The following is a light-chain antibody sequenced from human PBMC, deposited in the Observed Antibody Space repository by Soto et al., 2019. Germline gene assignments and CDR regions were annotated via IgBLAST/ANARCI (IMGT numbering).Light chain of an antibody. CDR2: DAS. Sequence: DIQMTQSPFTLSASVGARVTITCRASQCINNWLAWYQQKPGKAPKLLIYDASRLESGVPSRFSGSGSGTEFALTINSLQPDDFATYYCQQYNTYWTFGQGTKVDIK. CDR1: QCINNW. J-gene: IGKJ1*01. CDR3: QQYNTYWT. V-gene: IGKV1-5*01.